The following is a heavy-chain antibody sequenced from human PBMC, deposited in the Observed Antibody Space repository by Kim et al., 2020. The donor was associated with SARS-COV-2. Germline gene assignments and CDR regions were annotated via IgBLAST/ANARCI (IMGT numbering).Heavy chain of an antibody. V-gene: IGHV3-21*01. CDR3: ARGGRGYYGSGGDY. Sequence: ADSVKGRFTISRDNAKNSLYLQMNSLRAEDTAVYYCARGGRGYYGSGGDYWGQGTLVTVSS. J-gene: IGHJ4*02. D-gene: IGHD3-10*01.